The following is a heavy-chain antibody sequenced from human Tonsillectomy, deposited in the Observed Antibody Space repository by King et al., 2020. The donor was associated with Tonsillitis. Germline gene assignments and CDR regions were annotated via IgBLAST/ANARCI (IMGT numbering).Heavy chain of an antibody. CDR2: ISGSDGST. Sequence: EVQLVESGGGLVQPGGSLRLSCAASGFTFSSYAMSWVRQAPGKGLEWVSVISGSDGSTYYADSVKGRFTISRDNSKNTLYLQMNSLRAEDTAVYYCAKFYGSGSYPRTPYYFDYWGQGTLVTVSS. CDR1: GFTFSSYA. V-gene: IGHV3-23*04. CDR3: AKFYGSGSYPRTPYYFDY. J-gene: IGHJ4*02. D-gene: IGHD3-10*01.